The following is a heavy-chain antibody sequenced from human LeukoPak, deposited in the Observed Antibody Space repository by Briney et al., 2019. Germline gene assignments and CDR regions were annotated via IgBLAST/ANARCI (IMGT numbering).Heavy chain of an antibody. V-gene: IGHV4-4*07. Sequence: SETLSLTCTVSGGSISSYHWSWIRQPAGKGLEWIGRIYTSESTNYNPSLKSRVTMSVDTSKNQFSLKLSSVTAADTAVYYRARDYSGYDSDYYYYYYMDVWGKGTTVIVSS. CDR1: GGSISSYH. CDR3: ARDYSGYDSDYYYYYYMDV. CDR2: IYTSEST. D-gene: IGHD5-12*01. J-gene: IGHJ6*03.